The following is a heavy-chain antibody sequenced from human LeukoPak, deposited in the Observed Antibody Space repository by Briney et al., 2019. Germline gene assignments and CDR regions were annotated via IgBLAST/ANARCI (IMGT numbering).Heavy chain of an antibody. V-gene: IGHV1-69*13. CDR1: GGTFDSHA. D-gene: IGHD3-22*01. CDR2: IMPISGTA. CDR3: ARDYDSSGPQKNFFDF. Sequence: SVKVSCKASGGTFDSHAINWVRQAPGQGLEWMGGIMPISGTAKYAQKFQGRVTITADESTSTAYLEVNSLTSADTAMYYCARDYDSSGPQKNFFDFWGQGTLVTVSS. J-gene: IGHJ4*02.